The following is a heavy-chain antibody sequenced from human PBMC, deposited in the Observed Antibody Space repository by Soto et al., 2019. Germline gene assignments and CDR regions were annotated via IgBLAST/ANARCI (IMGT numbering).Heavy chain of an antibody. D-gene: IGHD6-19*01. CDR1: GGTFSSYA. V-gene: IGHV1-69*13. J-gene: IGHJ6*02. CDR2: IIPIFGTA. CDR3: AGPRLAGAGVAMYSSGWHPGLEYGMDV. Sequence: SVKVSCKASGGTFSSYAISWVRQAPGQGLEWMGGIIPIFGTANYAQKFQGRVTITADESTSTAYMELSSLRSEDTAVYYCAGPRLAGAGVAMYSSGWHPGLEYGMDVWGQGTTVTVSS.